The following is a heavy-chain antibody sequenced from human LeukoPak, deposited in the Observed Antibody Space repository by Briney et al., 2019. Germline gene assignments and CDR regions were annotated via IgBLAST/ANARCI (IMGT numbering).Heavy chain of an antibody. CDR2: ISSSSSYI. CDR3: AKSEVSSGPPTDY. V-gene: IGHV3-21*04. CDR1: GFTFSSYS. J-gene: IGHJ4*02. D-gene: IGHD6-19*01. Sequence: GGSLRLSCAASGFTFSSYSMNWVRQAPGKGLEWVSSISSSSSYIYYADSVKGRFTISRDNSKNTLSLQMNSLRAEDTAVYYCAKSEVSSGPPTDYWGQGTLVTVSS.